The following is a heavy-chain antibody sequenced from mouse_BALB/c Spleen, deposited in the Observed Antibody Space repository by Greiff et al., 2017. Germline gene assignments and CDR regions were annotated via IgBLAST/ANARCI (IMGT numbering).Heavy chain of an antibody. CDR1: GYSITSDYA. D-gene: IGHD1-1*01. V-gene: IGHV3-2*02. CDR3: ARGITTVVAKGFDY. Sequence: VQLKQSGPGLVKPSQSLSLTCTVTGYSITSDYAWNWIRQFPGNKLEWMGYISYSGSTSYNPSLKSRISITRDTSKNQFFLQLNSVTTEDTATYYCARGITTVVAKGFDYWGQGTTLTVSS. CDR2: ISYSGST. J-gene: IGHJ2*01.